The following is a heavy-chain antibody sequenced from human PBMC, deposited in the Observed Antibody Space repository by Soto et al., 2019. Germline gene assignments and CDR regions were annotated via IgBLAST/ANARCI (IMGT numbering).Heavy chain of an antibody. CDR1: GGSISSSSYY. CDR2: IYYSGST. D-gene: IGHD3-3*01. Sequence: QLQLQESGPGLVKPSETLSLTCTVSGGSISSSSYYWGWIRQPPGKGLEWIGSIYYSGSTYYNPSLKSRVTISVDTSKNQFSLKLSSVAAADTAVYYCARLRINDFWSGYYEGMDGAFDIWGQGTMVTVSS. V-gene: IGHV4-39*01. J-gene: IGHJ3*02. CDR3: ARLRINDFWSGYYEGMDGAFDI.